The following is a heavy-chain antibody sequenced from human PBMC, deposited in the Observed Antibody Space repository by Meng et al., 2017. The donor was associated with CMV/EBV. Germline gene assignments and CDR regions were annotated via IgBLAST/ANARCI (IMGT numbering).Heavy chain of an antibody. D-gene: IGHD2-8*01. CDR3: AKSEPHIVPMPTENYYYYGMDV. J-gene: IGHJ6*02. V-gene: IGHV3-30*02. Sequence: GESLKISCAASGFTFSSYGMHWVRQAPGKGLEWVAFIRYDGSNKYYADSVKGRFTISRDNSKNTLYLQMNSLRAEDTAVYYCAKSEPHIVPMPTENYYYYGMDVWGQGTTVTVSS. CDR1: GFTFSSYG. CDR2: IRYDGSNK.